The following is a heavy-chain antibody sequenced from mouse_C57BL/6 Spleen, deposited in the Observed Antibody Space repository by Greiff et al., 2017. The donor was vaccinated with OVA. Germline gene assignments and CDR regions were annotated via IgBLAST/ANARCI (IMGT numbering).Heavy chain of an antibody. CDR3: ARGGYGSPWFAY. J-gene: IGHJ3*01. D-gene: IGHD1-1*01. CDR2: IYPGDGDT. CDR1: GYAFSSYW. V-gene: IGHV1-80*01. Sequence: QVQLKQSGAELVKPGASVKISCKASGYAFSSYWMNWVKQRPGKGLEWIGQIYPGDGDTNYNGKFKGKATLTADKSSSTAYMQLSSLTSEDSAVYFCARGGYGSPWFAYWGQGTLVTVSA.